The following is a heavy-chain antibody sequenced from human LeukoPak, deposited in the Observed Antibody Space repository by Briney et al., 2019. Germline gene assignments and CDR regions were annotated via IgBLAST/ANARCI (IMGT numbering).Heavy chain of an antibody. CDR2: INPNSGGT. CDR3: AREGIAAAGTGGPDY. Sequence: VASVKVSCKASGYTFTGYYMHWVRQAPGQGLEWMGWINPNSGGTNYAQKFQGRVTMTRDMSTSTVYMELSSLRSEDTAVYYCAREGIAAAGTGGPDYWGQGTLVTVSS. CDR1: GYTFTGYY. J-gene: IGHJ4*02. D-gene: IGHD6-13*01. V-gene: IGHV1-2*02.